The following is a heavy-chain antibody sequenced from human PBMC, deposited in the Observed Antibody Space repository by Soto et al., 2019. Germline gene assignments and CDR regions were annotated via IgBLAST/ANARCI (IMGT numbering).Heavy chain of an antibody. V-gene: IGHV4-59*01. CDR1: SDSISNYY. CDR3: ASSLRIPGIGNYYYDMDV. Sequence: SEILSLTCTVSSDSISNYYCSWFRQPPGKGLEWIGYMHYNGYTSYNPSLRSRVTISVDTSKNQFSLKLRGLTSEDTATYYCASSLRIPGIGNYYYDMDVWGQGTTVTVSS. CDR2: MHYNGYT. J-gene: IGHJ6*02. D-gene: IGHD2-15*01.